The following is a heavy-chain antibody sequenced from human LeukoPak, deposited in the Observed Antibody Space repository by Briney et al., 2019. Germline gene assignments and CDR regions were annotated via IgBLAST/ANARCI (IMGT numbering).Heavy chain of an antibody. V-gene: IGHV6-1*01. CDR2: TYYMSKWYN. Sequence: SQTLSLTCAISGDSVSSNSAAWNWIRQSPSRGLEWLGRTYYMSKWYNDYAVSVKSRITINPDTSNNQFSLLLNSVTPEDTAVYYCAREVGSCSRTSCKRGFDYWGQGTLVTVSS. D-gene: IGHD2-2*01. CDR1: GDSVSSNSAA. J-gene: IGHJ4*02. CDR3: AREVGSCSRTSCKRGFDY.